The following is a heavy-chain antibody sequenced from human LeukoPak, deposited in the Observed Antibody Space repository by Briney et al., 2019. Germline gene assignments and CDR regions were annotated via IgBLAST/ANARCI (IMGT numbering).Heavy chain of an antibody. J-gene: IGHJ4*02. CDR2: ISAGGGST. D-gene: IGHD6-19*01. Sequence: GGSLRLSCAASGFTFNNYAMSWVRQAPGKGLEWVSAISAGGGSTYYADSVKGRFTISRGNSKNTLYVQMNSLRAEDTAVYYCAKDVSQWLVRLDYWGQGVLVTVSS. V-gene: IGHV3-23*01. CDR1: GFTFNNYA. CDR3: AKDVSQWLVRLDY.